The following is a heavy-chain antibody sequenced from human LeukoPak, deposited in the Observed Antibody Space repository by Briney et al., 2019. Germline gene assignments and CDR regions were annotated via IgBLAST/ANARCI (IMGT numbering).Heavy chain of an antibody. CDR2: IGSSGSYT. V-gene: IGHV3-11*06. J-gene: IGHJ3*02. CDR3: ARDRHFVAFDI. CDR1: GFTFSDYY. Sequence: EGSLRLSCAASGFTFSDYYMSWIRQAPGKGLEWVSFIGSSGSYTNYADSVKGRFTISRDNAKNSVSLQINSLRAEDTALYYCARDRHFVAFDIWGQGTMVTVSS.